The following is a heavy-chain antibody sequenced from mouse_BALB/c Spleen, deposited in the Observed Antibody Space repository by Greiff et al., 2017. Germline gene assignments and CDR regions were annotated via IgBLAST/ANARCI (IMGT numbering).Heavy chain of an antibody. J-gene: IGHJ4*01. CDR3: AVPLLSMDY. CDR1: GYSITSGYY. Sequence: EVQLVESGPGLVKPSQSLSLTCSVTGYSITSGYYWNWIRQFPGNKLEWMGYISYDGSNNYNPSLKNRISITRDTSKNQFFLKLNSVTTEDTATYYCAVPLLSMDYWGQGTSVTVSS. D-gene: IGHD6-1*01. CDR2: ISYDGSN. V-gene: IGHV3-6*02.